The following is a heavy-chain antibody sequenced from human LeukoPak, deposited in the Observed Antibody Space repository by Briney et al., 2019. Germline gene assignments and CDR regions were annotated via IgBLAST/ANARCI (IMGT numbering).Heavy chain of an antibody. D-gene: IGHD4-23*01. V-gene: IGHV4-59*01. CDR2: VYYSGSA. Sequence: PSETLSLTCTVSGGSISSYYWSWIRLPPGKGLEWIGHVYYSGSADYNPSLKSRVTISVDTSKNQFSLKLSSVTAADTAVYYCARHDYGGYHFDHWGQGILVTVSS. J-gene: IGHJ4*02. CDR3: ARHDYGGYHFDH. CDR1: GGSISSYY.